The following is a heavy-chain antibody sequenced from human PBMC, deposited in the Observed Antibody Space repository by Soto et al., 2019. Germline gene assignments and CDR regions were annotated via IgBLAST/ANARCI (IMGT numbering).Heavy chain of an antibody. D-gene: IGHD3-3*01. CDR1: GYTFTSYY. Sequence: ASVKVSCKASGYTFTSYYMHWVRQAPGQGLEWMGIINPGGGSTSYAQKFQGRVTTTRDTSTSTVYMELSSLRSEDTAVYYCARDAPDSFRFWSGYPDYWGQGTLVTVSS. V-gene: IGHV1-46*01. CDR3: ARDAPDSFRFWSGYPDY. CDR2: INPGGGST. J-gene: IGHJ4*02.